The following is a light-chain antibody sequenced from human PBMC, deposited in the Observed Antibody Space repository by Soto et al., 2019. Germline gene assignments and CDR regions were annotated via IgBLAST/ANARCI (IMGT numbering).Light chain of an antibody. Sequence: QSVLTQPPSASGSPGQSVTISCTGTSSDVGGYNDVSWYQQHPGKAPKFLIFEVSRRPSGVPDRFSGSKSGNTASLTVSGLQADDEADYYGSSYAGSNNPVIFGGGTKVTVL. CDR2: EVS. CDR1: SSDVGGYND. V-gene: IGLV2-8*01. CDR3: SSYAGSNNPVI. J-gene: IGLJ2*01.